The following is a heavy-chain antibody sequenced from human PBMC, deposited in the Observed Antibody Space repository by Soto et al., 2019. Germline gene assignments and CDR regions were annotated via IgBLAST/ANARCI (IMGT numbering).Heavy chain of an antibody. J-gene: IGHJ4*02. Sequence: QVQLQESGPGLVKPSQTLSLTCTVSGGSISSGGYYWSWIRQHPGKGLEWIGYIYYSGSTYYNPSLKSRVTISVDTSKNQFSLKLSSVTAADTAVYYCARVYYDILTGYYFDYWGQGTLVTVSS. CDR3: ARVYYDILTGYYFDY. D-gene: IGHD3-9*01. CDR2: IYYSGST. V-gene: IGHV4-31*03. CDR1: GGSISSGGYY.